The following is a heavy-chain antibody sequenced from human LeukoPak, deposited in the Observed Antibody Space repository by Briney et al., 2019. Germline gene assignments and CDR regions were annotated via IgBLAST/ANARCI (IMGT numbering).Heavy chain of an antibody. CDR3: ARVVKEGFDAFDRRIVATIRGYYFDY. CDR1: GGSISSSS. J-gene: IGHJ4*02. V-gene: IGHV3-21*01. Sequence: KSSETLSLTCTVSGGSISSSSYYWGWIRQPPGKGLEWVSSISSSSSYIYYADSVKGRFTISRDNAKNSLYLQMNSLRAEDTAVYYCARVVKEGFDAFDRRIVATIRGYYFDYWGQGTLVTVSS. CDR2: ISSSSSYI. D-gene: IGHD5-12*01.